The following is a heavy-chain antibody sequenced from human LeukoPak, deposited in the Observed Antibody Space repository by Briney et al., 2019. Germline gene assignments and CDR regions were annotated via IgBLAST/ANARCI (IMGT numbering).Heavy chain of an antibody. D-gene: IGHD3-9*01. Sequence: TSETLSLTCAVYGGSFSGYYWSWIRQPPGKGLEWIGEINHSGSTNYNPSLKSRVTISVDTSKNQFSMKLSSVTAADTAVYYCARGPLYYDILTRTRYFDYWGQGTLVTVSS. J-gene: IGHJ4*02. CDR1: GGSFSGYY. V-gene: IGHV4-34*01. CDR2: INHSGST. CDR3: ARGPLYYDILTRTRYFDY.